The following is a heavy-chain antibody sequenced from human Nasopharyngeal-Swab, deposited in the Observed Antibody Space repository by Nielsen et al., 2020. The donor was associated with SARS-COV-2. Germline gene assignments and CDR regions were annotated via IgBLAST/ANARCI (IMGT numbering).Heavy chain of an antibody. CDR1: GFTFDDYA. CDR3: ARGWGIAARSGWFDP. D-gene: IGHD6-6*01. V-gene: IGHV3-9*01. Sequence: SLKISCAASGFTFDDYAMHWVRQAPGKGLEWVSGISWNSGSIGYADSVKGRFTISRDNAKNSLYLQMNSLRAEDTAVYYCARGWGIAARSGWFDPWGQGTLVTVSS. J-gene: IGHJ5*02. CDR2: ISWNSGSI.